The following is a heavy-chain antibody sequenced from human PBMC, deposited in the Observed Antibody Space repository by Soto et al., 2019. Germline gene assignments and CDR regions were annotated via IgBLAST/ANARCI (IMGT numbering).Heavy chain of an antibody. Sequence: KTSETLSLTCAVSGVSISSYYWSWIRQPPGKGLEWIATIYHSGATYYNPSLESRVTISVDTSKNQFSLKLTSVIAADTAVYFCARVSYDLWTGPGMIEYWGQGTLVTVSS. D-gene: IGHD3-3*01. V-gene: IGHV4-59*08. CDR3: ARVSYDLWTGPGMIEY. J-gene: IGHJ4*02. CDR2: IYHSGAT. CDR1: GVSISSYY.